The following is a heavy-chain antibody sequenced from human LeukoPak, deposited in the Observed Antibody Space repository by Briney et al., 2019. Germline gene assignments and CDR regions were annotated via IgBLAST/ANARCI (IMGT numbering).Heavy chain of an antibody. Sequence: GASVKVSCKASGYTFTTYGITWVRQAPGQGLEWMGWISAYNGNTNYAQKLQGRVTMTTDTSTSTAYMELRSLRSDDTAVYYCAREVYCSSTSCHYAPTYYMDVWGKGTTVTVSS. CDR1: GYTFTTYG. J-gene: IGHJ6*03. CDR3: AREVYCSSTSCHYAPTYYMDV. CDR2: ISAYNGNT. V-gene: IGHV1-18*01. D-gene: IGHD2-2*01.